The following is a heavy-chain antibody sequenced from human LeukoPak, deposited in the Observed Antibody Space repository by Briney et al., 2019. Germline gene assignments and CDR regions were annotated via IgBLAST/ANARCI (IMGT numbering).Heavy chain of an antibody. V-gene: IGHV3-30*04. D-gene: IGHD1-26*01. CDR2: ISYDGSNK. CDR1: GFTFSSYA. J-gene: IGHJ5*02. CDR3: ARDRNSGSYYSSTGGINWFGP. Sequence: GGSLRLSCAASGFTFSSYAMHWVRQAPGKGLGRVAVISYDGSNKYYADSVKGRFTISRDNSKNTLYLQMNSLRAEDTAVYYCARDRNSGSYYSSTGGINWFGPWGQGTLVTVSS.